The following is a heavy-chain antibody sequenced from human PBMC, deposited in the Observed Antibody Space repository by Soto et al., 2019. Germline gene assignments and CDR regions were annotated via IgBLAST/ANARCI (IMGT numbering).Heavy chain of an antibody. CDR1: GDYIHVDGYY. CDR2: IYYTGKT. D-gene: IGHD2-2*01. CDR3: GRDLTSNANCIDP. V-gene: IGHV4-30-4*01. Sequence: SETLSLTCSVSGDYIHVDGYYWTWIRQRPGKGLDWMGYIYYTGKTYYNPSLESRLTMSVDRSKNQFSLRLTSVTAADTAVYFCGRDLTSNANCIDPWGQGTLVTVSS. J-gene: IGHJ5*02.